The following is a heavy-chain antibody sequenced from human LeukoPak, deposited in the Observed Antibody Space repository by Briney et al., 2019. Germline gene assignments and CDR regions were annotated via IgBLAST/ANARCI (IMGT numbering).Heavy chain of an antibody. CDR1: GFTFSSYA. CDR3: ARASGRGQWLVLGY. Sequence: GGSLRLSCAASGFTFSSYAMHWVRQAPGKGLEWVAVISYDGSNKYYADSVKGRFTISRDNSKNTLYLQMNSLRAEDTAVYYCARASGRGQWLVLGYWGQGTLVTVSS. J-gene: IGHJ4*02. CDR2: ISYDGSNK. D-gene: IGHD6-19*01. V-gene: IGHV3-30*04.